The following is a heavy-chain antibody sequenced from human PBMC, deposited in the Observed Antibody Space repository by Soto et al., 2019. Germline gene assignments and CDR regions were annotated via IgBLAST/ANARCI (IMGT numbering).Heavy chain of an antibody. CDR2: INPNSGGT. CDR3: ARARYCSSTSCYFLDY. J-gene: IGHJ4*02. D-gene: IGHD2-2*01. CDR1: GYTFTGYY. V-gene: IGHV1-2*02. Sequence: GASVKVSCKASGYTFTGYYMHWVRQAPGQGLEWMGWINPNSGGTNYAQKFQGRVTMTRDTSISTAYMELSRLRSDDTAVYYCARARYCSSTSCYFLDYWGQGTLFTVSS.